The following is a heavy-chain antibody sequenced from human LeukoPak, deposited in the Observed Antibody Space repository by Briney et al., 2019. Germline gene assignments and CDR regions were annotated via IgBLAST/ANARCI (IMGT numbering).Heavy chain of an antibody. CDR1: VYTFTFYY. CDR2: INPNSGGT. D-gene: IGHD6-19*01. Sequence: GASVTVSYKSSVYTFTFYYMHWVRQAPGQGLEWMGWINPNSGGTNYAQKFQGRVTMTRDTSISTAYMELSRLRSDDTAVYYCASTSPGYSSGGTVGYWGQGTLVTVSS. V-gene: IGHV1-2*02. CDR3: ASTSPGYSSGGTVGY. J-gene: IGHJ4*02.